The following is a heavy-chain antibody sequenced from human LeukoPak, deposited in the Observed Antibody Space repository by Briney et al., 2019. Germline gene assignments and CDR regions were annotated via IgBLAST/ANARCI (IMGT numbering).Heavy chain of an antibody. J-gene: IGHJ4*02. CDR3: ASSVAVATYYFDY. CDR2: IIPILGIA. V-gene: IGHV1-69*04. Sequence: SVKVSCKASGGTFSSYAISWVRQAPGQGLEWIGRIIPILGIASYAQKFQGRVTITADKSTSTAYMELSSLRCEDTAAYYCASSVAVATYYFDYWGQGSLVTVSS. D-gene: IGHD6-19*01. CDR1: GGTFSSYA.